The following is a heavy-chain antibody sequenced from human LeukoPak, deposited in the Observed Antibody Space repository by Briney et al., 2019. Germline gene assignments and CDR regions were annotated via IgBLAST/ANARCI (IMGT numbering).Heavy chain of an antibody. J-gene: IGHJ4*02. V-gene: IGHV4-39*01. Sequence: KTSETLSLTCTVSGGSISSSGYYWGWIRQPPGKGLQWIGSIYYSGNIYYNPSLKSRVTISVDTSKNQLSLKLSSVTAADTAVYYCARHSAAGVSGSPNRPFDYWGQGTLVTVSS. CDR2: IYYSGNI. CDR3: ARHSAAGVSGSPNRPFDY. D-gene: IGHD3-16*01. CDR1: GGSISSSGYY.